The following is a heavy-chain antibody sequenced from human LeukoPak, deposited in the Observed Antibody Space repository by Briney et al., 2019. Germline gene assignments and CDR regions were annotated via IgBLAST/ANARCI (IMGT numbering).Heavy chain of an antibody. CDR3: ARPYCSGGSCYFDY. V-gene: IGHV4-34*01. Sequence: NPSETLSLTCAVYGGSFSGYYWSWIRQPPGKGLEWIGEINHSGSTNYNPSLKSRVTISVDTSKNQFSLKLSSVTAADTAVYYCARPYCSGGSCYFDYWGQGTLVTVSS. J-gene: IGHJ4*02. CDR1: GGSFSGYY. CDR2: INHSGST. D-gene: IGHD2-15*01.